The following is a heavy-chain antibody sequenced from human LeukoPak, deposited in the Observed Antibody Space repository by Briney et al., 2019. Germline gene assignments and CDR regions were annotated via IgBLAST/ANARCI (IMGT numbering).Heavy chain of an antibody. CDR1: GGSISTYY. J-gene: IGHJ4*02. V-gene: IGHV4-59*01. CDR3: AREAVAGFFDY. Sequence: SETLSLTCTVSGGSISTYYWAWLRQPPGKGLEWIGYIYDSGSTNYNPTLKSRVTISLEMSKNQFSLKVRSVTAADTAVYYCAREAVAGFFDYWGQGTLVTVSS. D-gene: IGHD6-19*01. CDR2: IYDSGST.